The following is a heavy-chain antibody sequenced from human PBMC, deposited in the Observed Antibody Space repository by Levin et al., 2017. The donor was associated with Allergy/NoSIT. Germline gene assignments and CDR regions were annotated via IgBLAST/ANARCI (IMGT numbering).Heavy chain of an antibody. CDR1: GFTVSSNY. CDR2: IYSGGST. J-gene: IGHJ6*02. CDR3: AREEAYSGSYDGMDV. V-gene: IGHV3-53*01. Sequence: GGSLRLSCAASGFTVSSNYMSWVRQAPGKGLEWVSVIYSGGSTYYADSVKGRFTISRDNSKNTLYLQMNSLRAEDTAVYYCAREEAYSGSYDGMDVWGQGTTVTVSS. D-gene: IGHD1-26*01.